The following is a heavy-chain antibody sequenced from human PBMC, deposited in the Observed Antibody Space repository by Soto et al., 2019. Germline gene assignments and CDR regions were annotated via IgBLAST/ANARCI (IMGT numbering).Heavy chain of an antibody. CDR2: IYSGGYT. D-gene: IGHD3-10*01. Sequence: EVQLVESGGGLIQPGGSLRLSCAVSGFTVSNNYMSWVRQAPGKGLEGVSVIYSGGYTAYGDSVKGRFTISRDNSKNTLYLQKSTRRADAPAFFYCARRRGGGGYWGQGTLVTVSS. J-gene: IGHJ4*02. CDR1: GFTVSNNY. CDR3: ARRRGGGGY. V-gene: IGHV3-53*01.